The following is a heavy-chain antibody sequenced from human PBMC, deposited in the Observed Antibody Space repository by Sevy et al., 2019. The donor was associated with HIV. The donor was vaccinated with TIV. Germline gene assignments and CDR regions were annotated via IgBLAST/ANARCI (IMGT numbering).Heavy chain of an antibody. CDR3: ARGGDDFWTRSNAFDI. CDR1: GGSFSGYY. J-gene: IGHJ3*02. D-gene: IGHD3-3*01. V-gene: IGHV4-34*01. Sequence: SETLSLTCAVYGGSFSGYYRSWIRQPPGKGLEWIGEINHSGSTNYNPSLKSRVTISVDTSKNQFSLKLSSVTAADTAVYYCARGGDDFWTRSNAFDIWGQGTMVTVSS. CDR2: INHSGST.